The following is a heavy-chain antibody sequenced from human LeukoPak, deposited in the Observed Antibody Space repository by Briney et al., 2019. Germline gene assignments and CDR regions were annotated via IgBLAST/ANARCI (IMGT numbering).Heavy chain of an antibody. CDR2: IYYSGST. Sequence: PSETLSLTCTVSGGSISSSSYYWGWIHQPPGKGLEWIGSIYYSGSTYYNPSLKSRVTISVDTSKNQFSLKLSSVTAADTAVYYCARHLLLYQLPFYFDYWGQGTLVTVSS. J-gene: IGHJ4*02. V-gene: IGHV4-39*01. D-gene: IGHD2-2*01. CDR3: ARHLLLYQLPFYFDY. CDR1: GGSISSSSYY.